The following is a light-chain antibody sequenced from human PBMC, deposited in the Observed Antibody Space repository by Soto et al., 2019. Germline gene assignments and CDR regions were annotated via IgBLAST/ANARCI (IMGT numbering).Light chain of an antibody. CDR2: EVK. CDR1: RSDVGGYNY. CDR3: SSYEDSNNLV. Sequence: QSVLTQPPSASGSPGQSVTISCTGTRSDVGGYNYVSWYQQHPGKAPKLILYEVKKRSSGVPDRFSGSRSGNTASLTVSGLQTDDEADYYCSSYEDSNNLVFGGGTKVTVL. J-gene: IGLJ3*02. V-gene: IGLV2-8*01.